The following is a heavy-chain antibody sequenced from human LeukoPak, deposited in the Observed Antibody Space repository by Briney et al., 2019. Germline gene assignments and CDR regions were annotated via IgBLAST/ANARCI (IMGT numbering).Heavy chain of an antibody. J-gene: IGHJ4*02. Sequence: PSETLSLTCAVYGGSFSGYYWSWIRQPPGKGLEWIGEINHSGSTNYNPSLKSRVTISVDTSKNQFSLKLSSVTAADTAVYYCARDMEATIGLWGQGTLVTVSS. CDR1: GGSFSGYY. CDR2: INHSGST. V-gene: IGHV4-34*01. CDR3: ARDMEATIGL. D-gene: IGHD5-12*01.